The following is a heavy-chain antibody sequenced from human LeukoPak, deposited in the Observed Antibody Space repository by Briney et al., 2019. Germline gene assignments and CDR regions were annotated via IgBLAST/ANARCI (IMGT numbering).Heavy chain of an antibody. CDR3: ASILHDYGDSYYYYGMDV. CDR1: GYTFTSYY. Sequence: ASVKVSCKASGYTFTSYYMHWGRQAPGQGLEGMGIINPSGGSTSYAQKFQGRVTMTRDTSTSTVYMELSSLRSEDTAVYYCASILHDYGDSYYYYGMDVWGQGTTVTVSS. CDR2: INPSGGST. D-gene: IGHD4-17*01. J-gene: IGHJ6*02. V-gene: IGHV1-46*01.